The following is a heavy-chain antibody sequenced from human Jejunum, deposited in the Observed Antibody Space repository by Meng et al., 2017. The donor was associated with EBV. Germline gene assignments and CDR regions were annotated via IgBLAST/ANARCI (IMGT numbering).Heavy chain of an antibody. CDR1: GYTFTSSG. D-gene: IGHD2-8*02. CDR3: ARVRPGGGWFDP. CDR2: INTNTGYP. J-gene: IGHJ5*02. Sequence: QVQLMQAGSELKKPGASVKVSCTASGYTFTSSGINWVRQAPGQGLEWMGWINTNTGYPTYAQDFTGRFVFPLDTSVSTAYLQITSLSTEDNAVYYCARVRPGGGWFDPWGQGTLVTVSS. V-gene: IGHV7-4-1*02.